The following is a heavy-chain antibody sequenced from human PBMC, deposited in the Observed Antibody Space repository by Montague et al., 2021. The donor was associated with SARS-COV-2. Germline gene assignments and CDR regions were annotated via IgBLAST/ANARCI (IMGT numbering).Heavy chain of an antibody. CDR3: SRQEKSSGLFKPDAFDI. Sequence: YNPSLKSRVTISVDTSKNQFSLKLSSVTAADTAVYYFSRQEKSSGLFKPDAFDIGGKGTMVTVSS. J-gene: IGHJ3*02. D-gene: IGHD6-19*01. V-gene: IGHV4-39*01.